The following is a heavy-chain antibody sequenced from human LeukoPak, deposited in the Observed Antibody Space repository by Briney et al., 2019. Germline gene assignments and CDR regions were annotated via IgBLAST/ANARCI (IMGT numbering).Heavy chain of an antibody. CDR2: IYYSGST. V-gene: IGHV4-39*01. J-gene: IGHJ4*02. CDR1: GGSISSSSYY. D-gene: IGHD1-20*01. CDR3: ARVLTAIPTNFDY. Sequence: SETLSLTCTVSGGSISSSSYYWGWIRQPPGKGLEWIGSIYYSGSTYYNPSLKSRVTISVDTSKNQFSLKLSSVTAADTAVYYCARVLTAIPTNFDYWGQGTLVTVSS.